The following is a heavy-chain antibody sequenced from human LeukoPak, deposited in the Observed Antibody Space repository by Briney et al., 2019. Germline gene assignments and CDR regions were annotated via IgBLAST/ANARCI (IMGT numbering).Heavy chain of an antibody. D-gene: IGHD3-22*01. Sequence: ASVKVSCKASGYTFTSYYMHWVRQAPGQGLEWMGIINPSGGSTSYAQKFQGRVTMTRDTSTSTVYMELSRLRSEDTAVYYSARGGIVVVIRHGYDYWGQGTLVTVSS. V-gene: IGHV1-46*01. CDR1: GYTFTSYY. CDR3: ARGGIVVVIRHGYDY. J-gene: IGHJ4*02. CDR2: INPSGGST.